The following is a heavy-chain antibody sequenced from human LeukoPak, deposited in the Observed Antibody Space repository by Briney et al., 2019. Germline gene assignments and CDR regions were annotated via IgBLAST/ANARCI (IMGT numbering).Heavy chain of an antibody. Sequence: SETLSLTCAVYGGSFSGYYWSWIRQPPGRGLEWIGEINHSGSTNYNPSLKSRVTISVDTSKNQFSLKLSSVTAADTAVYYCARAGYGDFNWFDPWGQGTLVTVSS. J-gene: IGHJ5*02. CDR1: GGSFSGYY. CDR2: INHSGST. V-gene: IGHV4-34*01. CDR3: ARAGYGDFNWFDP. D-gene: IGHD4-17*01.